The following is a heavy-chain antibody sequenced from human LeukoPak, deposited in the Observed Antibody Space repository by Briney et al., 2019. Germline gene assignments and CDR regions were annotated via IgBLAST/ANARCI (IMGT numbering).Heavy chain of an antibody. CDR3: ARDHRRFYYGSGSDNYFDY. CDR2: ISYDGSNK. V-gene: IGHV3-30-3*01. J-gene: IGHJ4*02. Sequence: PGRSLRLSCAASGFTFSSYAMHWVRQAPGKGLGWVAVISYDGSNKYYADSVKGRFTISRDNSKNTLYLQMNSLRAEDTAVYYCARDHRRFYYGSGSDNYFDYWGQGTLVTVSS. D-gene: IGHD3-10*01. CDR1: GFTFSSYA.